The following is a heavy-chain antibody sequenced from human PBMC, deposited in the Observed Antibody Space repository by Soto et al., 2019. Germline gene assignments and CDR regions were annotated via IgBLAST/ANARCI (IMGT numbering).Heavy chain of an antibody. Sequence: QVQLVQSGAEVKKPGSSLKVSCKASGGTFISYAISWVRQAPGQGLEWMGGIIPIFGTANYAQKFQGRVTITADESTSTAYMELSSLRSEDTAVYYCARDALRNSGSYYGGKDWGQGTLVTVSS. CDR3: ARDALRNSGSYYGGKD. CDR1: GGTFISYA. V-gene: IGHV1-69*01. D-gene: IGHD1-26*01. J-gene: IGHJ4*02. CDR2: IIPIFGTA.